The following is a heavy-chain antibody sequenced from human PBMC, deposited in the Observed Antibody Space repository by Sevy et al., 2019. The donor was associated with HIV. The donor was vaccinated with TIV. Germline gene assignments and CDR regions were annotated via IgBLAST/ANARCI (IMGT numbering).Heavy chain of an antibody. J-gene: IGHJ4*02. CDR1: GYTFTEYY. CDR2: INPQTGGT. Sequence: ASVKVSCKASGYTFTEYYVHWLRQAPGQGLEWMGWINPQTGGTYFAKKFQDRVTLTTATSINAGYMELSGLKFDDTAVFYCARMGDDFDTSGYYPLKYWGLGTLVTVSS. V-gene: IGHV1-2*02. CDR3: ARMGDDFDTSGYYPLKY. D-gene: IGHD3-22*01.